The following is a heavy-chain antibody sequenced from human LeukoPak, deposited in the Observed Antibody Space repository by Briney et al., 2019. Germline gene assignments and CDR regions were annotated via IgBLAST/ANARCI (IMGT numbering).Heavy chain of an antibody. CDR1: GFTFDDYA. V-gene: IGHV3-9*01. J-gene: IGHJ4*02. D-gene: IGHD5-18*01. CDR2: ISWNSGSI. Sequence: GGSLRLTCAASGFTFDDYAMHWVRQAPGKGLEWVSGISWNSGSIGYADSVKGRFTISRDNAKNSPYLQMNSLRAEDTALYYCAKDIPGYSYGLDYWGQGTLVTVSS. CDR3: AKDIPGYSYGLDY.